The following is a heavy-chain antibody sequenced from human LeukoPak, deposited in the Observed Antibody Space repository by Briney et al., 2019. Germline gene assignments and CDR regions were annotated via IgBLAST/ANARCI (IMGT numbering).Heavy chain of an antibody. Sequence: ASVKVSCKASGYSFTSYYMHWVRQAPGQGLEWMGFINPSGSSAAYAQKFQGRLTMTRDMFTSTDYMELTSLTSDDTAVYYCARDNSVGETAWWFDPWGRGTLVTVSS. CDR3: ARDNSVGETAWWFDP. D-gene: IGHD1-26*01. V-gene: IGHV1-46*01. CDR1: GYSFTSYY. CDR2: INPSGSSA. J-gene: IGHJ2*01.